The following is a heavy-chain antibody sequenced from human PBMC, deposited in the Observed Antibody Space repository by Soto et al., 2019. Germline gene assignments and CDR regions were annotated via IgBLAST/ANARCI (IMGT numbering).Heavy chain of an antibody. CDR3: AKATTVTTGFFDL. J-gene: IGHJ2*01. D-gene: IGHD4-17*01. Sequence: QVQLVESGGGVVQPGRSLRLSCAASGFTFSSYGMHWVRQAPGKGLEWVAVISYEGGNKYYADSVKGRFTISRDNSKNTMYLQMSSLSDEDTAVYYCAKATTVTTGFFDLWGRGTLVTVSS. V-gene: IGHV3-30*18. CDR1: GFTFSSYG. CDR2: ISYEGGNK.